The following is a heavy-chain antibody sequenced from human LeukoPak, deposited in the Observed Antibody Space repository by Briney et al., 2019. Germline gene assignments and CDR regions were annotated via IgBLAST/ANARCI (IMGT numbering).Heavy chain of an antibody. J-gene: IGHJ5*02. CDR2: ISSSSSTI. V-gene: IGHV3-48*02. D-gene: IGHD3-9*01. CDR1: GFTFSSYS. Sequence: GGSLRLSCAASGFTFSSYSMNWVRQAPGKGLEWVSYISSSSSTIYYADSVKGRFTISRDNAKNSLYLQMNSLRDEDMAVYYCARDNTYYDILTDWFDPWSQGTLVTVSS. CDR3: ARDNTYYDILTDWFDP.